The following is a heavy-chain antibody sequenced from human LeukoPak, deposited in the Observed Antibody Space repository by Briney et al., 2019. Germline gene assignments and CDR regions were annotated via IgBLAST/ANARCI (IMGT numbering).Heavy chain of an antibody. V-gene: IGHV3-74*03. Sequence: GGSLRLSCAASGFTFSRDWMHWVRQAPGKGLVWVSRISDDGSITTYADSVQGRFTISRDNSRNSLHLQMNSLRVEDTAFYYCVKDSNYDFWSGYYKGFDNWGQGTLVTVSS. J-gene: IGHJ4*02. D-gene: IGHD3-3*01. CDR1: GFTFSRDW. CDR2: ISDDGSIT. CDR3: VKDSNYDFWSGYYKGFDN.